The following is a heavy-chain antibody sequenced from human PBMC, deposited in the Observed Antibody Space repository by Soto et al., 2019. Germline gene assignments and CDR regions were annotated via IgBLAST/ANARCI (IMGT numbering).Heavy chain of an antibody. V-gene: IGHV3-30-3*01. CDR3: AREVRRTFGY. CDR2: ISYDGSNK. Sequence: QVQLVESGGGVVQPGRSLRLSCAASGFTFSSYAMHWVRQAPGKGLEWVAVISYDGSNKYYADSVKGRFTISRDNSKNTLYLQMNSLRAEDTAVYYCAREVRRTFGYWGQGTLVTVSS. J-gene: IGHJ4*02. CDR1: GFTFSSYA.